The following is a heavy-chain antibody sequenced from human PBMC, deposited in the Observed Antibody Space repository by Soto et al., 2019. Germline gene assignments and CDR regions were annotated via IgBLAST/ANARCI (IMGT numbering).Heavy chain of an antibody. CDR3: AKDLGYSDNAFES. CDR2: ISDVGINK. D-gene: IGHD4-17*01. V-gene: IGHV3-30*18. J-gene: IGHJ4*02. Sequence: GGSLRLSCAASGFTFATYGMHWVRQAPGNGLEWLAVISDVGINKYYADSVKGRFFISRDNSRNTLYLQMNSLRAEDTAVYYCAKDLGYSDNAFESWGQGALVTVS. CDR1: GFTFATYG.